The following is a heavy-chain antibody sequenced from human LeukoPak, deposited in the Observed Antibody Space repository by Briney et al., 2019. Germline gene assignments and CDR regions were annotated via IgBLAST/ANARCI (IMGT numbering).Heavy chain of an antibody. CDR2: ISSRGSTI. D-gene: IGHD3-10*01. CDR1: GCTFSSYE. J-gene: IGHJ6*04. V-gene: IGHV3-48*03. Sequence: GGSLRLSCAASGCTFSSYEMNWVRQAPGKGLEWVPYISSRGSTIYYADSVKGRFTISRDNAKNSLYLQMNSLRAEDTAVYYCARDVQPYGSGSYYTYYYGMDVWGKGATVTVSS. CDR3: ARDVQPYGSGSYYTYYYGMDV.